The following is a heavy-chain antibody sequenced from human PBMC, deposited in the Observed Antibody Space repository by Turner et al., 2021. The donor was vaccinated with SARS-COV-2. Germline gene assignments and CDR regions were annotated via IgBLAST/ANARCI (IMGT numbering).Heavy chain of an antibody. J-gene: IGHJ4*02. CDR2: INPNSGGT. CDR3: ARGGLYYYDRSAYFNSHPDY. Sequence: QVQLVQSGAEVKKPGASLQVSCKASGYPFTGYYMHWVRQAPGQGLEWMGWINPNSGGTNYAQKFQGRVTMTRDTSISTAYMELSRLRSDDTAVYYCARGGLYYYDRSAYFNSHPDYWGQGTLVTVSS. CDR1: GYPFTGYY. D-gene: IGHD3-22*01. V-gene: IGHV1-2*02.